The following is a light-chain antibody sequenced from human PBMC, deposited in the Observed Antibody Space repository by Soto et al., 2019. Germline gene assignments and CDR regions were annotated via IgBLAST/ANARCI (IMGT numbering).Light chain of an antibody. CDR1: SSNIGATYD. CDR2: GNS. Sequence: QAVVTQPPSVSGAPGQRVTIYCTGSSSNIGATYDVQWYQQLPGTAPKLLIYGNSNRPSGVPDRFSGTKSGTSASLAITGLRADDDADYYCQSYDSSLSAKYVFGTGSKLTAL. CDR3: QSYDSSLSAKYV. J-gene: IGLJ1*01. V-gene: IGLV1-40*01.